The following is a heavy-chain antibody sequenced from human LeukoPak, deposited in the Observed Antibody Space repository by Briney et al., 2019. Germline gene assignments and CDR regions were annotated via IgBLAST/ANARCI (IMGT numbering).Heavy chain of an antibody. CDR3: ARDAVDTANAV. V-gene: IGHV3-23*01. D-gene: IGHD5-18*01. J-gene: IGHJ6*02. CDR1: GFTFNSYA. CDR2: ISVTGSST. Sequence: GGSLRLSCVPSGFTFNSYAMSWVRQAPGEGLEWVSTISVTGSSTYYADSVKGRFTISRDNAKNTLYLQMNSLRAEDTAVYYCARDAVDTANAVWGQGTTVTVSS.